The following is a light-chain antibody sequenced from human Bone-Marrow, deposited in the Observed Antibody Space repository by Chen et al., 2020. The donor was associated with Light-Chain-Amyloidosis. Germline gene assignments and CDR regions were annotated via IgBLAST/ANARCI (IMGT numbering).Light chain of an antibody. CDR2: SNT. V-gene: IGLV1-40*01. Sequence: QSVLTQPPSVSGAPGQRVTISCTGSSSNIGTGYEVHWYQQLPGTAPRLLIYSNTNRPSGIPASFSRSGSDTAASLAISGLQAEDEAYYCCQTYDVGLSLDAVFGGGTNLTV. CDR1: SSNIGTGYE. CDR3: QTYDVGLSLDAV. J-gene: IGLJ2*01.